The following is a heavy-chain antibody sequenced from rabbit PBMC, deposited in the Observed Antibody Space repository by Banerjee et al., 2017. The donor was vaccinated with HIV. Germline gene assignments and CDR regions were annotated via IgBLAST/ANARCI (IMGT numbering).Heavy chain of an antibody. D-gene: IGHD6-1*01. Sequence: QSLEESGGGLVKPGASLTLTCTASGFDLSSYYMCWVRQAPGKGLEWIACTYDGRSLNTYYASWAKGRFTVSKTSSTTVTLQMTSLTAADTATYFCARDHGGDGGIGYAFNLWGPGTLVTVS. CDR1: GFDLSSYY. CDR3: ARDHGGDGGIGYAFNL. J-gene: IGHJ4*01. V-gene: IGHV1S40*01. CDR2: TYDGRSLNT.